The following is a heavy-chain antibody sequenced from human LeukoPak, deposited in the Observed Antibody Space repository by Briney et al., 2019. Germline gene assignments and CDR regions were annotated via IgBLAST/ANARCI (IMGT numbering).Heavy chain of an antibody. V-gene: IGHV4-59*01. CDR2: IYYSEST. J-gene: IGHJ3*02. D-gene: IGHD2-15*01. CDR3: ARDATAYDAFDI. Sequence: PSETLSLTCTVSGGSISSGYWSWIRQPPGRGMEWIGYIYYSESTNYNSSLKSRVTISVDTSKNQFSLKLSSVTAADTAVYYCARDATAYDAFDIWGQGTMVTVSS. CDR1: GGSISSGY.